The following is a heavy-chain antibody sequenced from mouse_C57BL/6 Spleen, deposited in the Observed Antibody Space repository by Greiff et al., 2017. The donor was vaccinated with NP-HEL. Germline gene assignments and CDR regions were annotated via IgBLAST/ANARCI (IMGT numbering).Heavy chain of an antibody. CDR1: GFNIKDYY. J-gene: IGHJ2*01. D-gene: IGHD1-1*01. CDR3: ANSPITTVVATKGYFDY. V-gene: IGHV14-2*01. CDR2: IDPEDGET. Sequence: EVQLVESGAELVKPGASVKLSCTASGFNIKDYYMHWVKQRTEQGLEWIGRIDPEDGETKYAPKFQGKATITADTSSNTAYLQLSSLTSEDTAVYYCANSPITTVVATKGYFDYWGQGTTLTVSS.